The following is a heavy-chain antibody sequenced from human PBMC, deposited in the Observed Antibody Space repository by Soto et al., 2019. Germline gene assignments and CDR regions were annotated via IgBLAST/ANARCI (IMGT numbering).Heavy chain of an antibody. J-gene: IGHJ6*02. V-gene: IGHV1-18*01. D-gene: IGHD4-17*01. CDR3: ARDGLPYGDYPYYSYGMDV. Sequence: GASVKVSCKASGYTFTSYGISWVRQAPGQGLAWMGWISAYNGNTNYAQKLQGRVTMTTDTSTSTAYLELRSLRSDDTAVYYCARDGLPYGDYPYYSYGMDVWGQGTTVTVSS. CDR2: ISAYNGNT. CDR1: GYTFTSYG.